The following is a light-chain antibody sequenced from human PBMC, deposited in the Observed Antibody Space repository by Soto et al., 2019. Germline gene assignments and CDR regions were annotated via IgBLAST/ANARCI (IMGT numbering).Light chain of an antibody. J-gene: IGKJ1*01. Sequence: DIQMTQSPSTLSASVGDRVTITCRASQSISSWLAWYQQKPGKAPKLLIYDASSLESGVPSRSSGSGSGTEFTINISSLQPDDFATYYFQQYNSYSPATFGQGTKVEIK. CDR1: QSISSW. CDR2: DAS. V-gene: IGKV1-5*01. CDR3: QQYNSYSPAT.